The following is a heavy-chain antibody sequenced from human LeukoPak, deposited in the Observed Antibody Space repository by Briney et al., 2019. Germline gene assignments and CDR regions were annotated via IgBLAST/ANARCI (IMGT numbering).Heavy chain of an antibody. CDR1: GFTFDDYA. Sequence: GGSLRLSCAASGFTFDDYAMHWVRQAPGKGLEWVSSISSSSSYIYYADSVKGRFTISRDNAKNSLYLQMNSLRAEDTAVYYCARDSETAGYNWFDPWGQGTLVTVSS. D-gene: IGHD6-13*01. CDR3: ARDSETAGYNWFDP. CDR2: ISSSSSYI. V-gene: IGHV3-21*01. J-gene: IGHJ5*02.